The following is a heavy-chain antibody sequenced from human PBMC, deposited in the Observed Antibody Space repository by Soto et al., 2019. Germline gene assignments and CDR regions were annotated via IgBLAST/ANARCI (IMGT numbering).Heavy chain of an antibody. CDR3: AGDSSGYFYAPDP. CDR2: IYYSGST. Sequence: SETLSLTCTVSGGSISTYYWSWIRQPPGKGLEWIGYIYYSGSTNYNPSLKSRVTISVGTSKNQFSLKLRSVTAADTAVYYCAGDSSGYFYAPDPWGQGTLVTVSS. D-gene: IGHD3-22*01. J-gene: IGHJ5*02. CDR1: GGSISTYY. V-gene: IGHV4-59*12.